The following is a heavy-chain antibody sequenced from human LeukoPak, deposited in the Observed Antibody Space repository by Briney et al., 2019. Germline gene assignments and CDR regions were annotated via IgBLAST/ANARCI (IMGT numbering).Heavy chain of an antibody. CDR2: ISSSSSYI. CDR1: GFTFSSYS. V-gene: IGHV3-21*01. J-gene: IGHJ4*02. CDR3: ARDLLGYSSSWYFDY. D-gene: IGHD6-13*01. Sequence: GGSLRLSCAASGFTFSSYSMIWVRQAPGKGLEWVSSISSSSSYIYYADSVKGRFTISRDNAKNSLYLQMNSLRAEDTAVYYCARDLLGYSSSWYFDYWGQGTLVTVSS.